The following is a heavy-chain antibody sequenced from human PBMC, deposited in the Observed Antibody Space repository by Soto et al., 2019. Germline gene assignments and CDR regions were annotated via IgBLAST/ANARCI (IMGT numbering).Heavy chain of an antibody. J-gene: IGHJ4*02. V-gene: IGHV1-3*01. Sequence: ASVKVSCKASGYTFTSYAIHWVRQAPGQRLEWMGWINAGNGNTKYSQKFQGRVTITRDASASTAYMELSSLRSEDTAVYYCARGQYDFWSGYYGTTFFDYWGQGTLVTVSS. CDR1: GYTFTSYA. D-gene: IGHD3-3*01. CDR2: INAGNGNT. CDR3: ARGQYDFWSGYYGTTFFDY.